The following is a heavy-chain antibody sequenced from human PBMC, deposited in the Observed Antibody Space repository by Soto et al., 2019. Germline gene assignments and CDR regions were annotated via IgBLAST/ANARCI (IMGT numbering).Heavy chain of an antibody. CDR2: IYHTGST. D-gene: IGHD6-13*01. J-gene: IGHJ4*02. CDR1: GDSISYSSW. V-gene: IGHV4-4*02. Sequence: QVQLQESGPGLVKPSRTLSLTCAVSGDSISYSSWWSWVRQPPGKGLEWIGEIYHTGSTNYKPSLKSRVTISVDKSKNQFSLKLTSVTAADTAVYYCARDIAAAATGYWGQGTLVTVSS. CDR3: ARDIAAAATGY.